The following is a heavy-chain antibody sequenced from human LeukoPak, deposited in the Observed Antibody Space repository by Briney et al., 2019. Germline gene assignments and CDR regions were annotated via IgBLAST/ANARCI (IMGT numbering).Heavy chain of an antibody. CDR3: ARIGIDDAFDI. V-gene: IGHV4-59*01. Sequence: SETLSLTCTVSGGSISSYYWSWIRQPPGKGLEWIGYIYYSGSTNYNPSLKSRVTISVDTSKNQFSLKLSSVTAADTAVHYCARIGIDDAFDIWGQGTMVTVSS. J-gene: IGHJ3*02. CDR2: IYYSGST. D-gene: IGHD2-15*01. CDR1: GGSISSYY.